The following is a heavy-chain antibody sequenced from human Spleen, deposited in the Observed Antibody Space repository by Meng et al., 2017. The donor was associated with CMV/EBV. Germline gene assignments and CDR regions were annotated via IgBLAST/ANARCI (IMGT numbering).Heavy chain of an antibody. D-gene: IGHD3-22*01. CDR2: IYYSGST. Sequence: EAGPGLVKPSETLSLTCTVSGGSISSYYWSWIRQPAGKGLEWIGYIYYSGSTYYNPSLKSRVTISVDTSKNQFSLKLSSVTAADTAVYYCASQQTNYYDSSGHTTDYWGQGTLVTVSS. CDR1: GGSISSYY. J-gene: IGHJ4*02. V-gene: IGHV4-59*06. CDR3: ASQQTNYYDSSGHTTDY.